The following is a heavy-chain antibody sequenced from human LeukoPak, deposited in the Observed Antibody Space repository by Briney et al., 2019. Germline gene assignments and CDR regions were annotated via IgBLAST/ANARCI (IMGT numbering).Heavy chain of an antibody. J-gene: IGHJ4*02. CDR1: GFTFSSYA. V-gene: IGHV3-23*01. CDR2: ISGSGGST. Sequence: GGSLRLSCAASGFTFSSYAMSWVRQAPGKGLEWVSAISGSGGSTYYADSVKGRFTISRDNSKNTLYLQMNSLRAEDTAVYYCAKDKAYCADDCYGSFDYCGQGTLVTVSS. CDR3: AKDKAYCADDCYGSFDY. D-gene: IGHD2-21*02.